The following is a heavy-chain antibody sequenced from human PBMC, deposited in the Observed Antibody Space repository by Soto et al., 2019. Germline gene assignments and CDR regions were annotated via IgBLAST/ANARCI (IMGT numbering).Heavy chain of an antibody. J-gene: IGHJ3*02. V-gene: IGHV4-61*01. CDR3: ARDGGGGYYYDSSGYDAFDI. CDR1: GGSVSSGSYY. CDR2: IYYSGST. Sequence: SETLSLTCTVSGGSVSSGSYYWSWIRQPPGKGLEWIGYIYYSGSTNYNPSLKSRVTISVDTSKNQFSLKLSSVTAADTAVYYRARDGGGGYYYDSSGYDAFDIWGQGTMVTVSS. D-gene: IGHD3-22*01.